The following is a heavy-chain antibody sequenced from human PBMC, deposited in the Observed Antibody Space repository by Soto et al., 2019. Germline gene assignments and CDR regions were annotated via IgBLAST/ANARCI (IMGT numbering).Heavy chain of an antibody. CDR1: GYTFTTYT. J-gene: IGHJ6*02. CDR3: ARYEAYYGMDV. V-gene: IGHV1-3*01. CDR2: INPGNDNT. D-gene: IGHD3-3*01. Sequence: ASVKVSCKASGYTFTTYTMHWVRQAPGQRLEWMGWINPGNDNTKYSQKFQGRVTITRDTSTNTAYMELSSLRSEDTAVYYCARYEAYYGMDVWGQGTTVTVSS.